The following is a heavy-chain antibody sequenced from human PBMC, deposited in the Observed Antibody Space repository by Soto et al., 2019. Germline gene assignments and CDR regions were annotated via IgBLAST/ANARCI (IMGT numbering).Heavy chain of an antibody. D-gene: IGHD3-10*01. CDR3: ARAPGYYGSGSYYILGYYYYGMDV. CDR1: GGSFSGYY. V-gene: IGHV4-34*01. J-gene: IGHJ6*02. CDR2: INHSGST. Sequence: PSATLSLTCAGYGGSFSGYYWSWIRQPPGKGLEWIGEINHSGSTNYNPSLKSRVTISVDTSKNQFSLKLSSVTAADTAVYYCARAPGYYGSGSYYILGYYYYGMDVWGQGTTVT.